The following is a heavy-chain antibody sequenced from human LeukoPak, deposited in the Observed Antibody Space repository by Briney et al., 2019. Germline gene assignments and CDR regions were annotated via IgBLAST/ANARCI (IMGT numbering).Heavy chain of an antibody. Sequence: ASVKVSCKASGYTFTGYYMHWVRQAPGQGLEWMGWINPNSGGTNYAQKFQGRVTMTRDTSISTAYMELRSLRSDDTAVYYCARDEYDYLWGSYRYPSPSDYWGQGTLVTVSS. CDR1: GYTFTGYY. V-gene: IGHV1-2*02. J-gene: IGHJ4*02. CDR3: ARDEYDYLWGSYRYPSPSDY. CDR2: INPNSGGT. D-gene: IGHD3-16*02.